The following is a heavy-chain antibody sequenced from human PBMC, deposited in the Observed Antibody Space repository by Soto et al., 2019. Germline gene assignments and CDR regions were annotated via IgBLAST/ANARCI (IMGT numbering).Heavy chain of an antibody. J-gene: IGHJ4*02. CDR1: GYTFTNYY. D-gene: IGHD3-22*01. CDR2: INPSGGST. Sequence: QVRLVQSGAEVKKPGASVKLSCKASGYTFTNYYMHWMRQAPGQGLEWRGIINPSGGSTNNAQKVQGRVTKTRDTSTSTVYMELSSLKSEDTAVYYCARAYYYDSSALDYWGQGTLVTVSS. V-gene: IGHV1-46*01. CDR3: ARAYYYDSSALDY.